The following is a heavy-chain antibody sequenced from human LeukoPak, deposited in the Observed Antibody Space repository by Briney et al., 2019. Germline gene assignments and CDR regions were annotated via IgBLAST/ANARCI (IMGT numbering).Heavy chain of an antibody. D-gene: IGHD2-8*01. CDR3: ARCQWAEPGDY. CDR1: GFSFSNYW. J-gene: IGHJ4*02. V-gene: IGHV3-7*01. Sequence: PGGSLRLSCAASGFSFSNYWMSWVRQAPGKGLEWVANIKPDGSEKYYVDSVKGRFTISRDNAKNSLCLQMNDLRAEDTAVYYCARCQWAEPGDYLGQGTLVTVSS. CDR2: IKPDGSEK.